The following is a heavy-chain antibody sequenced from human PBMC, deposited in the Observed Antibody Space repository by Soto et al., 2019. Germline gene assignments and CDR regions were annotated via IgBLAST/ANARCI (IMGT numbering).Heavy chain of an antibody. J-gene: IGHJ5*02. CDR2: IVPVFNIT. D-gene: IGHD5-12*01. CDR1: GGTFNTYG. CDR3: ARGRLFDP. V-gene: IGHV1-69*17. Sequence: VKVSCKALGGTFNTYGITWMRQAPGQGLEWVGGIVPVFNITTYAQKLQGRLTITADKATNTAYMELDSLTSEDTAVYFCARGRLFDPWGQGTLVTVS.